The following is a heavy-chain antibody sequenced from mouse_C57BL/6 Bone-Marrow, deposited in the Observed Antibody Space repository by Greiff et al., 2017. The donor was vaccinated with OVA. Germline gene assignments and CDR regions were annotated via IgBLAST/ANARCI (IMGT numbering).Heavy chain of an antibody. V-gene: IGHV1-82*01. CDR2: IYPGDGGT. D-gene: IGHD1-1*01. Sequence: VQLVESGPELVKPGASVKISCKASGYAFSSSWMNWVKQRPGEGLEWIGRIYPGDGGTNYNGKFKGKATLTADKSSSTAYMQLSSLTSEDSAVYFCALRCYAMDYWGQGTSVTVSS. CDR1: GYAFSSSW. J-gene: IGHJ4*01. CDR3: ALRCYAMDY.